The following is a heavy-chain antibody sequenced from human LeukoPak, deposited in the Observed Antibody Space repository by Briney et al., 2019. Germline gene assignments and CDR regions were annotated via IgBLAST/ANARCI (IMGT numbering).Heavy chain of an antibody. CDR2: IYYSGNT. J-gene: IGHJ1*01. V-gene: IGHV4-59*08. D-gene: IGHD2-15*01. Sequence: PSETLSLTCTVSGGSISTYYWSWIRQPPGKGLEWIGYIYYSGNTDYNPSLKSRVTISVGTSKNQVSLKLSSVTAADTAVYYCARRERSGSPFQDWGQGTLVTVSS. CDR3: ARRERSGSPFQD. CDR1: GGSISTYY.